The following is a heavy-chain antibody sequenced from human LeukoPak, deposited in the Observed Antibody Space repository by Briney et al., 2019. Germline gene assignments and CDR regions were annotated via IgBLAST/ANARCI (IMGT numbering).Heavy chain of an antibody. Sequence: GRSLRLSCAASGFTFSSYAMHWVRQAPGKGLEWAAVISYDGSSKYYADSVKGRFTISRDNSKNTLYLQMNSLRAEDTAVYYCARDLPYIVVVPAAEGLDLWGRGTLVTVSS. CDR1: GFTFSSYA. D-gene: IGHD2-2*01. CDR2: ISYDGSSK. V-gene: IGHV3-30*04. CDR3: ARDLPYIVVVPAAEGLDL. J-gene: IGHJ2*01.